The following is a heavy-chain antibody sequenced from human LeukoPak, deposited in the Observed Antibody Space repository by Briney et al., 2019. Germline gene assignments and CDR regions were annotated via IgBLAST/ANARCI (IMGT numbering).Heavy chain of an antibody. Sequence: GGSLRLSCAASGFTFSSYWMSWVRQAPGKGLEWVSSISSSSSYIYYADSVKGRFTISRDNAKNSLYLQMNSLRAEDTAVYYCAREYSSGWYVYYYGMDVWGQGTTVTVSS. CDR1: GFTFSSYW. J-gene: IGHJ6*02. CDR3: AREYSSGWYVYYYGMDV. CDR2: ISSSSSYI. V-gene: IGHV3-21*01. D-gene: IGHD6-19*01.